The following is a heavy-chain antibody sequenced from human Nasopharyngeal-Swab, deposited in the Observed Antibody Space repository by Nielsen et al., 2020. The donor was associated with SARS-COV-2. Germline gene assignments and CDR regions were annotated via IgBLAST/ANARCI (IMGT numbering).Heavy chain of an antibody. V-gene: IGHV1-46*01. Sequence: WVRQAPGQGLEWMGIINPSGGSTSYAQKFQGRVTMTRDTSTSTVYMELSSLRSEDTAVYYCARDQANDNRGSYSFFSGPQYYFDYWGQGTLVTVSS. D-gene: IGHD1-26*01. CDR2: INPSGGST. J-gene: IGHJ4*02. CDR3: ARDQANDNRGSYSFFSGPQYYFDY.